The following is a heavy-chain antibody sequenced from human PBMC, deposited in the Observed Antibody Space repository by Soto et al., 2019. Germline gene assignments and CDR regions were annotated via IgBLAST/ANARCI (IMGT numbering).Heavy chain of an antibody. CDR2: ISGYNGNT. CDR1: GYTFTSYG. CDR3: ARDRGSGWFVY. V-gene: IGHV1-18*01. J-gene: IGHJ4*02. Sequence: GASVKVSCKASGYTFTSYGVSWVRQAPGQGLEWMGWISGYNGNTNYVQKLQGRVTMTTDTSTSTAYMELKSLRSDDTAVYYRARDRGSGWFVYWGQGTQVTVSS. D-gene: IGHD6-19*01.